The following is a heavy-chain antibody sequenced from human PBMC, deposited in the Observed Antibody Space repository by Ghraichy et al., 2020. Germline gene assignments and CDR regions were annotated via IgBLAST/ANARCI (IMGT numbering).Heavy chain of an antibody. CDR3: ARERRPSTWLGLDY. D-gene: IGHD6-13*01. J-gene: IGHJ4*01. CDR2: ISTSGNT. V-gene: IGHV4-4*07. Sequence: LEWIGFISTSGNTNYNPSLGGRVTISIDTSTSQFSLILNSVTAADTALYYCARERRPSTWLGLDYWCHGTL.